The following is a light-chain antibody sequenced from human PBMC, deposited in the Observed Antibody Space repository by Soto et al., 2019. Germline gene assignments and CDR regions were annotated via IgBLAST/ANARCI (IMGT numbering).Light chain of an antibody. CDR2: DVS. CDR3: CSYAGSSTNWV. V-gene: IGLV2-23*02. CDR1: SSDVGSYNL. Sequence: QSVLTQPASVSGSPGQSITISCTGTSSDVGSYNLVSWYQQHPGKAPKLMIYDVSKRPSGVSNRFSGSKSGNTASLTISGLQAEDEADYYCCSYAGSSTNWVFGGGTKLTVL. J-gene: IGLJ3*02.